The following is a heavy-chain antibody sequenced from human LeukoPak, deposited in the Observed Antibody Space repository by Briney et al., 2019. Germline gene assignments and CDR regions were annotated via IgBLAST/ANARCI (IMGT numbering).Heavy chain of an antibody. D-gene: IGHD2-21*01. J-gene: IGHJ4*02. V-gene: IGHV3-23*01. CDR2: ISVSGNT. Sequence: GGSLRLPCAASGFTLSSYAMSWVRQAPGKGLEWVSAISVSGNTYHADSVKGRFTISRYSSKNTLYLQMNRLRAEDAAVYYCAKAPVTTCSGAYCYPFDYWGQGTLVTVSS. CDR1: GFTLSSYA. CDR3: AKAPVTTCSGAYCYPFDY.